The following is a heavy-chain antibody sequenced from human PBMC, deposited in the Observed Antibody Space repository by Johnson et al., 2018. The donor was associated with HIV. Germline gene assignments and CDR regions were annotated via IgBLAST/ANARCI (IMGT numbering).Heavy chain of an antibody. J-gene: IGHJ3*02. Sequence: VQLVESGGGLVQPGGSLRLSCAASGFIFRNYWMHWVRQTPGKGLEWVSVIFSVGNKYYVDSVKGRFTISRDNSKNTLYLQMNSLRAEDTAVYYCAGVSSSSLGAFDIWGQGTMVTVSS. V-gene: IGHV3-66*02. CDR3: AGVSSSSLGAFDI. D-gene: IGHD6-6*01. CDR1: GFIFRNYW. CDR2: IFSVGNK.